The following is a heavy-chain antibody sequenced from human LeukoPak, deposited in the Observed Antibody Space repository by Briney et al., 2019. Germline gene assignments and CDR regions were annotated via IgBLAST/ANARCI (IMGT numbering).Heavy chain of an antibody. CDR2: ISGSGGST. Sequence: GGSLRLSCVASGFTFSNYAMSWVRQAPGKGLEWVSAISGSGGSTYYADSVKGRFIISRANSKNTLYLQMNSLRAEDTAVYYCATGFGSGSFFHYWGQGTLVTVSS. J-gene: IGHJ4*02. V-gene: IGHV3-23*01. CDR1: GFTFSNYA. D-gene: IGHD3-10*01. CDR3: ATGFGSGSFFHY.